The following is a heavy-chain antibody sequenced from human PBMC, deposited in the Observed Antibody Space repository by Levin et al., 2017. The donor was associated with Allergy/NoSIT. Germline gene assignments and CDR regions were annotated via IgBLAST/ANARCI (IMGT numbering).Heavy chain of an antibody. CDR1: GFTFSSYA. J-gene: IGHJ4*02. CDR2: ISGSGGST. CDR3: AKDLVRITIFGGFDY. Sequence: LSLTCAASGFTFSSYAMSWVRQAPGKGLEWVSAISGSGGSTYYADSVKGRFTISRDNSKNTLYLQMNSLRAEDTAVYYCAKDLVRITIFGGFDYWGQGTLVTVSS. D-gene: IGHD3-3*01. V-gene: IGHV3-23*01.